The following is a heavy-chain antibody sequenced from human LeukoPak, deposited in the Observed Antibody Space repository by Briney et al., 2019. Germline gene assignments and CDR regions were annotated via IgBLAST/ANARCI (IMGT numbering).Heavy chain of an antibody. CDR1: GYTFTSNY. Sequence: ASVKVSCKASGYTFTSNYIHWVRQAPGQGLEWMGMIYPRDGSTSYAQKFQGRVTVTRDTSTSTVHMELSGLRSEDTAVYYCARDREGFDYWGQGTLVTVSS. V-gene: IGHV1-46*01. CDR2: IYPRDGST. CDR3: ARDREGFDY. J-gene: IGHJ4*02.